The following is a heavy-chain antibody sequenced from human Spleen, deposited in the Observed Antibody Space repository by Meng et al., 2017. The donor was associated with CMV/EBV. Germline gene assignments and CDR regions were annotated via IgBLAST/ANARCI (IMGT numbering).Heavy chain of an antibody. CDR3: ASRTGSAGYDFWSGPSHYYYGMDV. Sequence: GESLKISCAASGFTFRSYGMHWVRQAPGKGLEWVAFIWYNGNNKYYSDSVKGRFTISRDNSKNTLYLQMNSLRAEDTAVYYCASRTGSAGYDFWSGPSHYYYGMDVWGQGTTVTVSS. J-gene: IGHJ6*02. CDR1: GFTFRSYG. CDR2: IWYNGNNK. D-gene: IGHD3-3*01. V-gene: IGHV3-33*01.